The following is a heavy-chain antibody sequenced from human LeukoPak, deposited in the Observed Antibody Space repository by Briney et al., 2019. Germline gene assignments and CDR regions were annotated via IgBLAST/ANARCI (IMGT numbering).Heavy chain of an antibody. D-gene: IGHD1-26*01. J-gene: IGHJ4*02. CDR2: IYYSGST. CDR3: ARVWWELRLFDY. CDR1: GGSISSYY. V-gene: IGHV4-59*12. Sequence: SETLSLTCTVSGGSISSYYWSWIRQPPGKGLEWIGYIYYSGSTNYNPSLKSRVTISVDTSKNQFSLKLSSVTAADTAVYYCARVWWELRLFDYWGQGTLVTVSS.